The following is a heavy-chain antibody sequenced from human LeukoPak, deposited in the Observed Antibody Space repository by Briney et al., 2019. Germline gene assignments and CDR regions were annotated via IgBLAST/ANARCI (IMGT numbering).Heavy chain of an antibody. V-gene: IGHV3-23*01. CDR3: ALNGREVPSGAFDI. D-gene: IGHD3-16*02. CDR2: ISGSGGST. J-gene: IGHJ3*02. CDR1: GFTFSNYA. Sequence: GGSLRLSCAASGFTFSNYAMSWVRQAPGKGLEWVSAISGSGGSTYYADSVKGRFTISRDYSKNTLYLQMNSLRAEDTAVYYCALNGREVPSGAFDIWGQGTMVTVSS.